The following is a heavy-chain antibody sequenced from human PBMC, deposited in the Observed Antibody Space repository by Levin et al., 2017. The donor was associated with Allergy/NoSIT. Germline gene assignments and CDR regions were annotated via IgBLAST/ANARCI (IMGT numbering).Heavy chain of an antibody. CDR3: ARQLLYRKTFDY. CDR2: ISSISSYI. D-gene: IGHD5-12*01. Sequence: LSLTCAASAFSSSTSFTSYPMNWVRQAPGKGLEWVSSISSISSYIYYADSVKGRFTISRDNAKNSLYLQMDSLRAEDTAVYYCARQLLYRKTFDYWGQGTLVTVSS. V-gene: IGHV3-21*01. CDR1: AFSSSTSFTSYP. J-gene: IGHJ4*02.